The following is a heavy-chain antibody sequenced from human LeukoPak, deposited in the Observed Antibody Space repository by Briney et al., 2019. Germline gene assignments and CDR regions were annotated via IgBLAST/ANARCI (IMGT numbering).Heavy chain of an antibody. CDR1: GFVFRNYF. CDR2: ISGSGGST. V-gene: IGHV3-23*01. CDR3: AKDRGLYSSSPDY. D-gene: IGHD6-13*01. J-gene: IGHJ4*02. Sequence: PGGSLRLSCAASGFVFRNYFMSWVRQAPGKGLEWVSAISGSGGSTYYADSVKGRFTISRDNSKNTLYLQMNSLRAEDTAVYYCAKDRGLYSSSPDYWGQGTLVTVSS.